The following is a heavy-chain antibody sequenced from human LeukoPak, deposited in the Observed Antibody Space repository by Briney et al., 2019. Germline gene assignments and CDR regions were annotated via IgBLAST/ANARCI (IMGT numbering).Heavy chain of an antibody. Sequence: SETLSLTCTVSGDSISSYYWSWIRQPPGKGLEGIGDIYSSGSTKYNPSRRSRDPISVDPSKTQFSLKLSSVTAADTAVYYCARARVRSYSYDSSGFYTSDWHFDLWGRGTLVTVSS. CDR2: IYSSGST. CDR1: GDSISSYY. CDR3: ARARVRSYSYDSSGFYTSDWHFDL. J-gene: IGHJ2*01. D-gene: IGHD3-22*01. V-gene: IGHV4-59*01.